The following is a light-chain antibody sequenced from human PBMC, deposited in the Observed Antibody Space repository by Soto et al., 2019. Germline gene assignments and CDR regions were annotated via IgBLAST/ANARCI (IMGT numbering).Light chain of an antibody. V-gene: IGKV1-5*03. CDR3: HQYYSYSRT. J-gene: IGKJ1*01. Sequence: DVQMTQSPSTLSASVGDRVTITCRASQSISDWLAWYQQKPGKAPKLLSYKASSLESGVPSRFSGSGSGTELTLTISSLQPGDFATYYCHQYYSYSRTFGQGTKVEIK. CDR2: KAS. CDR1: QSISDW.